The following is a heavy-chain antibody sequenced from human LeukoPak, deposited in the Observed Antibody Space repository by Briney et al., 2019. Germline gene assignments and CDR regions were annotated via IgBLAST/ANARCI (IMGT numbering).Heavy chain of an antibody. Sequence: ASVKVSCXASGYTFTSYGISWVRQAPGQGLEWMGWIGPYNGNTNYAQNLQGRVTMTRNTSISTAYMELSSLRSEDTAVYYCARGVRTFKDTAMVYYFDYWGQGTLVTVSS. D-gene: IGHD5-18*01. J-gene: IGHJ4*02. V-gene: IGHV1-18*01. CDR3: ARGVRTFKDTAMVYYFDY. CDR2: IGPYNGNT. CDR1: GYTFTSYG.